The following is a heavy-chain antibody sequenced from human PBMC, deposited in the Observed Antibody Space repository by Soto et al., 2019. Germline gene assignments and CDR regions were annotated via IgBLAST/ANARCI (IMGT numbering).Heavy chain of an antibody. Sequence: PSETLSLTCDISGEYFSANYWSWIRQTPGKGLEWLGEINHAGTTNYNPSVEDRIIISADASKNQFSLKLTSVTAMDTAVYYCARMGIESSTPSFDYWGLGTLVTVSS. CDR2: INHAGTT. CDR1: GEYFSANY. CDR3: ARMGIESSTPSFDY. V-gene: IGHV4-34*01. J-gene: IGHJ4*02. D-gene: IGHD7-27*01.